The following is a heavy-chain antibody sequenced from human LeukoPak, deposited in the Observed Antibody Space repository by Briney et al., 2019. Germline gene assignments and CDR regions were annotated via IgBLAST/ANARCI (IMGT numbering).Heavy chain of an antibody. CDR2: INPNSGGT. V-gene: IGHV1-2*02. Sequence: GASVKVSCKASGYTFTGYYMHWLRQAPGQGLEWMGWINPNSGGTNYAQKFQGRVTMTRDTSISTAYMELSRLRSDDTAVYYCAVGVVTVSLYFQYWGQGTLVTVSS. CDR3: AVGVVTVSLYFQY. J-gene: IGHJ1*01. D-gene: IGHD4-23*01. CDR1: GYTFTGYY.